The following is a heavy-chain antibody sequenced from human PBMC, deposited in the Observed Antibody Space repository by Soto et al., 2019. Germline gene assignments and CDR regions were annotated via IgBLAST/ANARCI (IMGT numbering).Heavy chain of an antibody. Sequence: QITLKESGPTLVKPTQTLTLTCTFSGFSLSTSGVGVGWIRQPPGKALEWLALIYWNDDKRYSPSLKSRLTITKDTSKNQVVLTMTNMDPVDTATYYCAHSFIVVVPAAPGGWSDPWGQGTLVTVSS. J-gene: IGHJ5*02. CDR1: GFSLSTSGVG. V-gene: IGHV2-5*01. D-gene: IGHD2-2*01. CDR3: AHSFIVVVPAAPGGWSDP. CDR2: IYWNDDK.